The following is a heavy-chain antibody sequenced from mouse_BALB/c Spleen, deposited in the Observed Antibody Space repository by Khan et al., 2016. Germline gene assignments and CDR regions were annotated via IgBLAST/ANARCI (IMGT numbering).Heavy chain of an antibody. Sequence: QIQLVQSGPELKKPGETVKISCKASGYTFTNYGVHWVKQASGKGLKWMGWINTNTGAPTYAEEFKGRFAFSLETSARTAFLMMDNLKNEDTATYFCARGYGNYALDYWGQGTSVTVSS. D-gene: IGHD2-10*02. CDR1: GYTFTNYG. V-gene: IGHV9-3*02. J-gene: IGHJ4*01. CDR2: INTNTGAP. CDR3: ARGYGNYALDY.